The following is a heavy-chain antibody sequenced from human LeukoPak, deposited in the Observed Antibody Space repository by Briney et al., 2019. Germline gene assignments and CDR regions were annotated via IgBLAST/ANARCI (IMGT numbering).Heavy chain of an antibody. J-gene: IGHJ6*03. D-gene: IGHD6-6*01. CDR3: ARAHLGSSWSYYYYMDV. Sequence: SETLSLTCTVSGGSISSSGFYWGWIRQPPGKGLDWIGSFYSSGSTYYNPPLKSRVTISVDTSKNQFSLKLSSVTAADTAVYYCARAHLGSSWSYYYYMDVWGKGTTVTVSS. V-gene: IGHV4-39*07. CDR1: GGSISSSGFY. CDR2: FYSSGST.